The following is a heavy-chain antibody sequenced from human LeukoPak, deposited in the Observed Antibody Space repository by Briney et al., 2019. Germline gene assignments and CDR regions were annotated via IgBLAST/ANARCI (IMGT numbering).Heavy chain of an antibody. D-gene: IGHD6-19*01. CDR3: ASVAVAGIGFYYYYMDV. V-gene: IGHV4-34*01. J-gene: IGHJ6*03. Sequence: SETLSLTCAVSGYSISSGYYWSWIRQPPGKGLEWIGEINHSGSTNYNPSLKSRVTISVDTSKNQFSLKLSSVTAADTAVYYCASVAVAGIGFYYYYMDVWGKGTTVTVSS. CDR1: GYSISSGYY. CDR2: INHSGST.